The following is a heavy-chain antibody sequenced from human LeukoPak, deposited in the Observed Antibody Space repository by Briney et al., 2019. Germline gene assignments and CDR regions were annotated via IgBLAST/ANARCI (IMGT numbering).Heavy chain of an antibody. V-gene: IGHV3-15*07. CDR2: IKSKTDGGTT. Sequence: GGSLGLSCAASGFTFSNAWMNWVRQAPGKGLEWVGRIKSKTDGGTTDYAAPVKGRFTISRDDSKNTLYLQMNSLKTEDTAVYYCTTVAGYYDFWSGYYTHDYWGQGTLVTVSS. CDR3: TTVAGYYDFWSGYYTHDY. D-gene: IGHD3-3*01. CDR1: GFTFSNAW. J-gene: IGHJ4*02.